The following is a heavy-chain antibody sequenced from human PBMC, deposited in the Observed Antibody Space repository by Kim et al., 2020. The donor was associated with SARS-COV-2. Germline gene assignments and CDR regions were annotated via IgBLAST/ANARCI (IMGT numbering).Heavy chain of an antibody. Sequence: NYAQKFQGRVTITADESTSTAYMELSSLRSEDTAVYYCARDGRWLQRGRYWGQGTLVTVSS. D-gene: IGHD5-12*01. J-gene: IGHJ4*02. V-gene: IGHV1-69*01. CDR3: ARDGRWLQRGRY.